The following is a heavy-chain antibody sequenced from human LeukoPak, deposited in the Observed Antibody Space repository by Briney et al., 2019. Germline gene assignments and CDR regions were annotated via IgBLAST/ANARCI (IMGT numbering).Heavy chain of an antibody. Sequence: ASVKVSCKASEYTFTGYYMHWVRQAPGQGLEWMGWINPNSGGTNYAQKFQGRVTMTRDTSISTAYMELSRLRSDDTAVYYCARDLDSSGTDGGFDYWGQGTLVTVSS. CDR3: ARDLDSSGTDGGFDY. J-gene: IGHJ4*02. D-gene: IGHD3-22*01. V-gene: IGHV1-2*02. CDR1: EYTFTGYY. CDR2: INPNSGGT.